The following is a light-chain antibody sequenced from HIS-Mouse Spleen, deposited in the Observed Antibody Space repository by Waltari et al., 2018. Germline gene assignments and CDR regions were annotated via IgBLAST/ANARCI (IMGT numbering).Light chain of an antibody. CDR3: QTWGTGIRWV. CDR1: SRHSSYA. J-gene: IGLJ3*02. CDR2: LNSDGSH. Sequence: QLVLTQSPSASASLGASVKLTCTLSSRHSSYAIAWHQQQPEKGPRYLMKLNSDGSHSKGDGIPDRFSGSSSGAERYLTISSLQSEDEADYYCQTWGTGIRWVFGGGTKLTVL. V-gene: IGLV4-69*01.